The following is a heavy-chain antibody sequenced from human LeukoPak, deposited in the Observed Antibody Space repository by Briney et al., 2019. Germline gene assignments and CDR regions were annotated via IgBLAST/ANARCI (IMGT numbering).Heavy chain of an antibody. CDR3: ARAGTDIVVVPAASPYYFYGTDT. CDR1: GFTFTDSY. V-gene: IGHV3-11*06. J-gene: IGHJ6*01. CDR2: ISSSSSYT. Sequence: SLRDSCAASGFTFTDSYTSWICQAPGKGLEWVSYISSSSSYTNYADSVKGRFTISRDNAKNSLYLQMNSPRTEDTAVYYCARAGTDIVVVPAASPYYFYGTDTRGERTTVTVSS. D-gene: IGHD2-2*01.